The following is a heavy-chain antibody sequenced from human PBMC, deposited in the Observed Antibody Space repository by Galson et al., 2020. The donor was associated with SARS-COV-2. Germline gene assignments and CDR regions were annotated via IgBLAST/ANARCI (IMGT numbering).Heavy chain of an antibody. V-gene: IGHV3-30*18. D-gene: IGHD1-26*01. Sequence: TGGSLRLSCAASGFTFSSYGMHWVRQAPGKGLEWVAVISYDGSNKYYADSVQGRFTISRDNSKNTLYLQMNSLRAEDTAVYYCAKKIDEWELQPFDYWGQGTLVTVSS. CDR1: GFTFSSYG. J-gene: IGHJ4*02. CDR3: AKKIDEWELQPFDY. CDR2: ISYDGSNK.